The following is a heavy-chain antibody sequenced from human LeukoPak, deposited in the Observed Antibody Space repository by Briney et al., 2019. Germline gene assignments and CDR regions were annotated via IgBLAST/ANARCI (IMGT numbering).Heavy chain of an antibody. CDR2: INAGNGNT. CDR1: GYTFTSYA. Sequence: GASVKVSCKASGYTFTSYAMHWVRQAPGQRLEWMGWINAGNGNTKYSQKSQGRVTITRDTSASTAYMELSSLRSEDTAVYYCARVKWGLYSGWSGDWFDPWGQGTLVTVSS. D-gene: IGHD6-19*01. CDR3: ARVKWGLYSGWSGDWFDP. V-gene: IGHV1-3*01. J-gene: IGHJ5*02.